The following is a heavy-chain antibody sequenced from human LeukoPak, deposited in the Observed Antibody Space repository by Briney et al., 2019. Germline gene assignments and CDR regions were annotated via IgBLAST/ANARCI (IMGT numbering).Heavy chain of an antibody. CDR3: ARGTVNTRGFDY. Sequence: GGSLRLSCAASGFTFSSYGMHWVRQAPGKGLEWVAVISYDGSNKYYADSVKGRFTISRDNSKNTLYLQMNSLRAEDTAVYYCARGTVNTRGFDYWGQGTLVTVSS. D-gene: IGHD4-17*01. J-gene: IGHJ4*02. CDR2: ISYDGSNK. CDR1: GFTFSSYG. V-gene: IGHV3-30*03.